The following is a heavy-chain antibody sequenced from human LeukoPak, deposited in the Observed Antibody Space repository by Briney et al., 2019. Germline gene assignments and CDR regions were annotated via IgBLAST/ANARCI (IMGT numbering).Heavy chain of an antibody. Sequence: PGGSLRLSCAASGFTVSSNYMSWVRQAPGKGLEWVSVIYSGGSTYYADSVKGRFTISRDNSKNTLYLQMNSLRAEDTAVYYCVRVNLDSSSWYYARALWFDPWGQGTLVTVSS. CDR1: GFTVSSNY. CDR3: VRVNLDSSSWYYARALWFDP. J-gene: IGHJ5*02. V-gene: IGHV3-53*01. CDR2: IYSGGST. D-gene: IGHD6-13*01.